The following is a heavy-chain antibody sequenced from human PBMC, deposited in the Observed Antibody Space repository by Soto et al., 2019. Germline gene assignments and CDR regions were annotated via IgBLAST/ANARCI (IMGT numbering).Heavy chain of an antibody. CDR1: GGSINRGSYH. CDR3: ARGTGGYRLDH. Sequence: QVQLQESGPGLVKTSETLSLTCTVSGGSINRGSYHLTWIRQLPGKGLEYIGYSFDRGTTFYNPSLKGRVTIAADTSKNQLSLKLTAVTAADTALYHCARGTGGYRLDHWGQGTLVTVS. CDR2: SFDRGTT. V-gene: IGHV4-31*03. J-gene: IGHJ5*02. D-gene: IGHD3-16*01.